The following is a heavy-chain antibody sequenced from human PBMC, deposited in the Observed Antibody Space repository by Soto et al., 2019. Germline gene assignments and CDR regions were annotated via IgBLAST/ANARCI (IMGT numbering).Heavy chain of an antibody. CDR2: IIYSSGST. D-gene: IGHD3-9*01. J-gene: IGHJ4*02. Sequence: LXLTCSVSGDSITGYYWGWIRQPPVKGLEWIGSIIYSSGSTNYSPSLKSRVTISLDTSKNQFSLKLSSVTAADTAVYYCARGNFYYDSLTGFYPGYYFDYWGQGTRVTVSS. V-gene: IGHV4-59*01. CDR1: GDSITGYY. CDR3: ARGNFYYDSLTGFYPGYYFDY.